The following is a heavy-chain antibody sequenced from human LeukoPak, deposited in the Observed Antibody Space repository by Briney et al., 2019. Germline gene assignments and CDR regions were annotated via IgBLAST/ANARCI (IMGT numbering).Heavy chain of an antibody. CDR1: GYTFTSYD. Sequence: ASVKVSCKASGYTFTSYDINWVRQATGQGLEWMGWMNPNSGNTGYAQKFQGRVTMTRNTSISTAYMELGSLRSEDTAVYYCARVVLAQYYYYYYGMDVWGQGTTVTVSS. CDR2: MNPNSGNT. CDR3: ARVVLAQYYYYYYGMDV. J-gene: IGHJ6*02. V-gene: IGHV1-8*01.